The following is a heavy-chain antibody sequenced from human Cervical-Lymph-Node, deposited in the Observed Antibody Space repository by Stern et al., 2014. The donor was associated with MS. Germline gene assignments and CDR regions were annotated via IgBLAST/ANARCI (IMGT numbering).Heavy chain of an antibody. J-gene: IGHJ5*02. Sequence: VQLVESGVEVKKPGSSVKVSCTASGCTFSSYGISWVRQAPGQGLEWMGGIIPISGTATYAQKFQGRVTMTADESTSTAYMELSSLRSEDTAVYYCARGDELWSPFDPWGQGTLVTVSS. CDR1: GCTFSSYG. CDR2: IIPISGTA. D-gene: IGHD5-18*01. CDR3: ARGDELWSPFDP. V-gene: IGHV1-69*01.